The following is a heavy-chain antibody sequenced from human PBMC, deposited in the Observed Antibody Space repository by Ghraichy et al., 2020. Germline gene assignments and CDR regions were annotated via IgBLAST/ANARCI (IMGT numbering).Heavy chain of an antibody. CDR1: GGSISSSSYY. CDR3: ARGFGYSGYEGPRRGGSDFDY. CDR2: IYYSGST. J-gene: IGHJ4*02. V-gene: IGHV4-39*01. Sequence: GSLRLSCTVSGGSISSSSYYWGWIRQPPGKGLEWIGSIYYSGSTYYNPSLKSRVTISVDTSKNQFSLKLSSVTAADTAVYYCARGFGYSGYEGPRRGGSDFDYWGQGTLVTVSS. D-gene: IGHD5-12*01.